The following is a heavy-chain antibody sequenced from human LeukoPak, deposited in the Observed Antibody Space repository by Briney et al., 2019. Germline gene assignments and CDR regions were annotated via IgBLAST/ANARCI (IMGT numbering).Heavy chain of an antibody. D-gene: IGHD3-10*01. Sequence: ASVKVSCKASGYTLTGYYMHWVRQAPGQGLEWMGWINPNSGGTNYAQKFQGRVTMTRDTSISTAYMELSRLRSDDTAVYYCARGPNIYGSGLDYWGQGTLVTVSS. CDR2: INPNSGGT. V-gene: IGHV1-2*02. CDR1: GYTLTGYY. CDR3: ARGPNIYGSGLDY. J-gene: IGHJ4*02.